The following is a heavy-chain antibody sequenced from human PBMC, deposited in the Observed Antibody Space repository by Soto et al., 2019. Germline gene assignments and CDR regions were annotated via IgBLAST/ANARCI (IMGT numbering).Heavy chain of an antibody. CDR3: ARNPGIYERYFDL. Sequence: EVQLVESGGGLVQPGGSLRLSCSASGFTFSSYDMHWVRQATGKGLEWVSASSTAGDTYYTGPVKGRFTISRENAKNSVYLQMNSLRDGDTAVYYCARNPGIYERYFDLWGRGTLVTVSS. CDR1: GFTFSSYD. V-gene: IGHV3-13*01. J-gene: IGHJ2*01. CDR2: SSTAGDT. D-gene: IGHD2-2*02.